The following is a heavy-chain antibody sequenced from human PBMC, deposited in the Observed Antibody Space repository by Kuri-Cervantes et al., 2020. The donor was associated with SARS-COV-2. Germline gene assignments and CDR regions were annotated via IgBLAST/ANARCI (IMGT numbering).Heavy chain of an antibody. V-gene: IGHV3-11*01. CDR1: GFTFSDYY. Sequence: LSLTCAASGFTFSDYYMSWIRQAPGKGLEWVSYISSSGSTIYYADPVKGRFTISRDNAKNALYLQMNSLRAEDTAVYSCSRGTNLYYGSGSYPAPYYYYGMDVWGQGTTVTVSS. J-gene: IGHJ6*02. CDR2: ISSSGSTI. CDR3: SRGTNLYYGSGSYPAPYYYYGMDV. D-gene: IGHD3-10*01.